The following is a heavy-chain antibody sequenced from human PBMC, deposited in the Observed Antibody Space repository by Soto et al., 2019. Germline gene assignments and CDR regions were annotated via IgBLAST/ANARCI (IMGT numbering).Heavy chain of an antibody. CDR3: AKRRAISNKLFFDH. D-gene: IGHD4-4*01. CDR2: LYWNDDE. CDR1: GFSINTGGVG. V-gene: IGHV2-5*01. Sequence: QITLRESGPTLVKPTQTLTLSCTLSGFSINTGGVGVGWIRQPPGKAPEWLALLYWNDDEWYSPTLRYKINVTKDASENRVVLTMTHLDPTDTGTYYCAKRRAISNKLFFDHWGQGALVTVSS. J-gene: IGHJ4*02.